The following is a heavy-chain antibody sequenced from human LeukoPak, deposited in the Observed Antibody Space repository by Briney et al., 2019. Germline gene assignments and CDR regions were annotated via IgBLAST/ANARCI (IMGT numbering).Heavy chain of an antibody. CDR1: KFTFSSYA. J-gene: IGHJ4*02. CDR2: ISSGGSST. V-gene: IGHV3-23*01. Sequence: GGSLRLSCAASKFTFSSYAMSWVRQAPGKGPEWVSAISSGGSSTYYADSVKGRFTISRDNSKNTLYLHMNSLRDEDTAVYYCAKDSSRYYFDYWGQGTLVTVSS. D-gene: IGHD6-13*01. CDR3: AKDSSRYYFDY.